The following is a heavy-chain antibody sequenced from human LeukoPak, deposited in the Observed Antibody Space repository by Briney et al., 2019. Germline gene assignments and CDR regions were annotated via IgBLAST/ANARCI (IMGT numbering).Heavy chain of an antibody. CDR2: ISYDGSNK. D-gene: IGHD3-10*01. V-gene: IGHV3-30*18. J-gene: IGHJ6*03. Sequence: PGRSLRLSCAASGFTFSSYAMHWVRQAPGKGLEWVAVISYDGSNKYYADSVKGRFTISRDNSKNTLYLQMSSLRAKDTAVYYCAKSYEGFGELYYMDVWGKGTTVTVSS. CDR3: AKSYEGFGELYYMDV. CDR1: GFTFSSYA.